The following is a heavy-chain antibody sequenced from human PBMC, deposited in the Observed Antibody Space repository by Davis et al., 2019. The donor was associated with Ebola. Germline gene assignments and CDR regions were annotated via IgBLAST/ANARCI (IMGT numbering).Heavy chain of an antibody. CDR2: ISSSSSTI. CDR3: ARDQLEWFRGRPDYYYYYAMDV. CDR1: AFTFSSYS. Sequence: GESLKISCAASAFTFSSYSMNWVSQAPGKGLEWVSYISSSSSTIYYADSVKGRFTISSFNSKTTLLLQINSLRTEDTAVYYCARDQLEWFRGRPDYYYYYAMDVWGQGTTVTVSS. V-gene: IGHV3-48*01. D-gene: IGHD3-3*01. J-gene: IGHJ6*02.